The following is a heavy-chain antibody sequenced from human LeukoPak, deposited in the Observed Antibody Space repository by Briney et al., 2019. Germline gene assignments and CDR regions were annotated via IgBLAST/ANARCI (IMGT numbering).Heavy chain of an antibody. V-gene: IGHV1-69*05. D-gene: IGHD6-13*01. CDR2: IIPIFGTA. J-gene: IGHJ4*02. Sequence: GASVKVSCKASGYTFTGYYMHWVRQAPGQGLEWMGGIIPIFGTANYAQKFQGRVTITTDESTSTAYMELSSLRSEDTAVYYCARGQAAAAYFDYWGQGTLVTVSS. CDR3: ARGQAAAAYFDY. CDR1: GYTFTGYY.